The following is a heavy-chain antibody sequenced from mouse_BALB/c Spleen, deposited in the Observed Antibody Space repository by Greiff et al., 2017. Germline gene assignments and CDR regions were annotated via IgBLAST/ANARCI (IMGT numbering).Heavy chain of an antibody. J-gene: IGHJ4*01. V-gene: IGHV5-17*02. CDR1: GFTFSSFG. D-gene: IGHD1-2*01. Sequence: EVKLVESGGGLVQPGGSRKLSCAASGFTFSSFGMHWVRQAPEKGLEWVAYISSGSSTIYYADTVKGRFTISRDNPKNTLFLQMTSLRSEDTAMYYCVRGSYYAMDYWGQGTSVTVSS. CDR2: ISSGSSTI. CDR3: VRGSYYAMDY.